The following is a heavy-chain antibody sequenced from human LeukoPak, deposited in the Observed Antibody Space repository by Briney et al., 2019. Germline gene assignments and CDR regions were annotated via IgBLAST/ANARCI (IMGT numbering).Heavy chain of an antibody. Sequence: ASVKVSCKASGYTFINYGISWVRRAPGQGLEWMGWISAYNGNTNYAQKVQGRVTMTTDTSTSTAYMELRSLRSDDTAVYYCARGRDGYNPTADYWGQGTLVTVSS. CDR1: GYTFINYG. CDR3: ARGRDGYNPTADY. CDR2: ISAYNGNT. D-gene: IGHD5-18*01. V-gene: IGHV1-18*01. J-gene: IGHJ4*02.